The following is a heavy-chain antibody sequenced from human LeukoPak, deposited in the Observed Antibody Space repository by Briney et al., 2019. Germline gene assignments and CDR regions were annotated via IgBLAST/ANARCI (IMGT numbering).Heavy chain of an antibody. CDR2: IYNGGST. J-gene: IGHJ4*02. CDR1: GFTVTRIY. Sequence: GVSLRLSCAASGFTVTRIYISWVRQAPGKGLEWVSVIYNGGSTNYADSVKGRFTISRDNSKNTLYLQMNSLRAEDTAVYYCARSSQWLAFYSWGQGTLVTVSS. CDR3: ARSSQWLAFYS. D-gene: IGHD6-19*01. V-gene: IGHV3-66*01.